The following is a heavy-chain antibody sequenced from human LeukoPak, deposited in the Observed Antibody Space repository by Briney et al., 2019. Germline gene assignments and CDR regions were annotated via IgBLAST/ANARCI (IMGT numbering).Heavy chain of an antibody. CDR1: GFSFSSYW. CDR3: AKDVERSGYYLFDY. D-gene: IGHD3-22*01. Sequence: GGSLRLSCAASGFSFSSYWMHWVRQAPGKGLEWVSAMSGTSGSTWYADSVKGRFTISRDNSKNTLYLQMNSLGAEDTAVYYCAKDVERSGYYLFDYWGQGTLVTVSS. CDR2: MSGTSGST. V-gene: IGHV3-23*01. J-gene: IGHJ4*02.